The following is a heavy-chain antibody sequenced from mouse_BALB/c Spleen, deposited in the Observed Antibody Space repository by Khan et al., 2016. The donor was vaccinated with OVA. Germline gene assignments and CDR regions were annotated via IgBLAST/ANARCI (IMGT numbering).Heavy chain of an antibody. CDR1: GYTFTSYW. V-gene: IGHV1S41*01. J-gene: IGHJ4*01. CDR3: TRRNYNDNSAYAIDY. D-gene: IGHD1-1*01. Sequence: DLVKPGASVKLSCKASGYTFTSYWINWIKQRPGQGIEWIGRIAPGSGSTSYNEMFKDTATMTVDSSYSTVYIKVSRVSSEDSAVFYCTRRNYNDNSAYAIDYRAQATSLTVSS. CDR2: IAPGSGST.